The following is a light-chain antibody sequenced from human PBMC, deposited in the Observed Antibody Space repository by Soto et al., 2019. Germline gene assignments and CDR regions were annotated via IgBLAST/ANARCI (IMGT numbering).Light chain of an antibody. Sequence: EIVLTQSPGTLSLSPGDRATLSCRASQSVSSNFLAWYQQKPGQAPRLLIYGASIRATGIPDRFSGSGSGTDFTLTIRRLEPEDFAMYFSHQYGSSPRTLGQGTQVKIK. CDR3: HQYGSSPRT. CDR1: QSVSSNF. V-gene: IGKV3-20*01. J-gene: IGKJ1*01. CDR2: GAS.